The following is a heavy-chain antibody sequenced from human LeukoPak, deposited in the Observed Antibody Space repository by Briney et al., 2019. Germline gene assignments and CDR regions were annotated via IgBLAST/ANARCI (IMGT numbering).Heavy chain of an antibody. J-gene: IGHJ4*02. D-gene: IGHD3-9*01. CDR1: GFTFSSYA. V-gene: IGHV4-34*01. Sequence: GSLRLSCAASGFTFSSYAMHWIRQPPGKGLEWIGEINHSGSTNYNPSLKSRVTISVDRSKNQFPLKLSSVTAADTAVYYCARVRHYDILTGYYVTYFDYWGQGTLVTVSS. CDR3: ARVRHYDILTGYYVTYFDY. CDR2: INHSGST.